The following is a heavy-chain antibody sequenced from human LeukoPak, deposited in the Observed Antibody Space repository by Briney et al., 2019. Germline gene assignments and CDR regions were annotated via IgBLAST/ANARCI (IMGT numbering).Heavy chain of an antibody. D-gene: IGHD3-3*01. CDR3: ARQPIFWPLNWFDP. CDR1: GGSISSSNW. V-gene: IGHV4-4*02. CDR2: IYHSGST. J-gene: IGHJ5*02. Sequence: SETLSLTCAVSGGSISSSNWWSWVRQPPGKGLEWIGEIYHSGSTNYNPSLKSRVTISVDKSKNQFSLKLSSVTAADTAVYYCARQPIFWPLNWFDPWGQGTLVTVSS.